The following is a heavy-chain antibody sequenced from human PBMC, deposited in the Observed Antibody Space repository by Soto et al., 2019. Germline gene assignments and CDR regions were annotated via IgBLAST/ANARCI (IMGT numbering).Heavy chain of an antibody. V-gene: IGHV3-30-3*01. CDR2: ISYDGSNK. J-gene: IGHJ5*02. Sequence: PGGSLRLSCAASGFTFSSYAMHWVRQAPGKGLEWVAVISYDGSNKYYADSVKGRFTISRDNTKNSLYLQMNSLRAEDTAMYYCARGGRLLRDNWSDPWGQGTLVTVSS. D-gene: IGHD4-17*01. CDR3: ARGGRLLRDNWSDP. CDR1: GFTFSSYA.